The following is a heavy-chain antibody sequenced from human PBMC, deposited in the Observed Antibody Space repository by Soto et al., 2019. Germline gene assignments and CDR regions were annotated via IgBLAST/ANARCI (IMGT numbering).Heavy chain of an antibody. V-gene: IGHV3-11*01. CDR2: ISFNGGTI. J-gene: IGHJ3*01. CDR1: GFTFSSYA. Sequence: PGGSLRLSCAASGFTFSSYAMSWIRQAPGKGLEWVSYISFNGGTIYYADSVKGRFTISRDNVKNSLYLQMNSLRAEDTAVYYCARESAMTTVTTAVAFDVWGQGTLVTVSS. D-gene: IGHD4-4*01. CDR3: ARESAMTTVTTAVAFDV.